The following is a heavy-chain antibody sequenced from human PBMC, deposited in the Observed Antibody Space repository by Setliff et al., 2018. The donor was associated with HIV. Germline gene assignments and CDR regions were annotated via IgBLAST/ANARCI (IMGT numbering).Heavy chain of an antibody. CDR2: IYYTGTT. D-gene: IGHD2-15*01. CDR1: GASISSGGYY. J-gene: IGHJ4*02. V-gene: IGHV4-31*03. Sequence: SETLSLTCTVSGASISSGGYYWSWIRQHPVKGLEWIGYIYYTGTTFYNPSLESRLIISLDTPKNRFSLRLTSVTAADTAVYYCARLGTRTVAADADFDSWGQGALVTVSS. CDR3: ARLGTRTVAADADFDS.